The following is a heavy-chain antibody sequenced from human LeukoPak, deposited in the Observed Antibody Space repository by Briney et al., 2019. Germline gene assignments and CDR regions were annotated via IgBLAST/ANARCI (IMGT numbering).Heavy chain of an antibody. D-gene: IGHD5-18*01. CDR1: GYTFTGYY. J-gene: IGHJ4*02. CDR2: INPNSGGT. CDR3: ARVDTAMVLFDY. V-gene: IGHV1-2*02. Sequence: ASVKVSCKAPGYTFTGYYMHWVRQAPGQGLEWMGWINPNSGGTNYAQKFQGRVTMTRDTSISTAYMELSRLRSDDTAVYYCARVDTAMVLFDYWGQGTLVTVSS.